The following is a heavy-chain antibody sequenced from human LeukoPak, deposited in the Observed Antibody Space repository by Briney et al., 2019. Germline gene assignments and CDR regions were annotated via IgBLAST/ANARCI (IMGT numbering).Heavy chain of an antibody. CDR2: ISSSNDYI. J-gene: IGHJ6*03. Sequence: GGSLRLSCAASGFIFNTYSMNWVRQAPGKGLEWVSSISSSNDYIYYADSVKGRFTISRDNAKNSLYPQMNSLRAEDTAVYYCARVGSYESSGYPYYYYYYMDVWGKGTTVTVSS. V-gene: IGHV3-21*04. CDR1: GFIFNTYS. D-gene: IGHD3-22*01. CDR3: ARVGSYESSGYPYYYYYYMDV.